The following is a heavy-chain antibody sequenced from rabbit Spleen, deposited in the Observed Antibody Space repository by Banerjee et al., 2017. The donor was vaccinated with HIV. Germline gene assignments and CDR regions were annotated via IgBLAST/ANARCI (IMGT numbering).Heavy chain of an antibody. Sequence: QEQLEESGGGLVKPEGSLTLTCKGSGFSFNSGYYMCWVRQAPGKGLEWIACIYTGDGDIFYATWAKGRFTISKTSSTTMTLQMTSLTAADTATYFCARSIAGNVNGLWGPGTLVTVS. CDR3: ARSIAGNVNGL. D-gene: IGHD5-1*01. J-gene: IGHJ4*01. CDR1: GFSFNSGYY. V-gene: IGHV1S45*01. CDR2: IYTGDGDI.